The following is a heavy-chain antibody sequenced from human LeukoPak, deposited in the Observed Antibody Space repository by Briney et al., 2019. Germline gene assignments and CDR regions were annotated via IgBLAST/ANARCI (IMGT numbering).Heavy chain of an antibody. CDR3: HAAAGTGLDY. CDR2: IHYSGST. J-gene: IGHJ4*02. Sequence: SETLSLTCTVSGGSISSGDYYWSWIRQPPGKGLEWIGYIHYSGSTYYNPSLRSRVTISVDTSKNQFSLKLSSVTAADTAVYYCHAAAGTGLDYWGQGTLATVSS. V-gene: IGHV4-30-4*01. D-gene: IGHD6-13*01. CDR1: GGSISSGDYY.